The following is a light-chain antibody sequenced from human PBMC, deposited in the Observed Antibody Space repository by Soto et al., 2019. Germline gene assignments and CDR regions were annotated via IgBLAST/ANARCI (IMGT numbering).Light chain of an antibody. CDR3: HQHNNWWT. Sequence: EIVLTQSPATLSVSPGERATLSCRASQSVSSNLAWYQQKPGQAPRPRIYGASTRAAGIPARFSGSGSGTDFTLTITSMQSEDFGVYYCHQHNNWWTFGQGTKVDIK. V-gene: IGKV3-15*01. CDR1: QSVSSN. CDR2: GAS. J-gene: IGKJ1*01.